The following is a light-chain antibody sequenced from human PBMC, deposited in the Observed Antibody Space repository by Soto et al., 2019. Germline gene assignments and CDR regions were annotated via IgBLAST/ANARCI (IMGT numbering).Light chain of an antibody. J-gene: IGKJ2*01. CDR3: HQYATTYT. Sequence: EIVLTQSPATLSLSPGERVTLSCRASQSARTYLAWYQQKPGQAPRLLIYDASDRATGIPARFSGSGSGTDFTLTISSLEPEDFAVYYCHQYATTYTFGQGTRLEIK. CDR2: DAS. CDR1: QSARTY. V-gene: IGKV3-11*01.